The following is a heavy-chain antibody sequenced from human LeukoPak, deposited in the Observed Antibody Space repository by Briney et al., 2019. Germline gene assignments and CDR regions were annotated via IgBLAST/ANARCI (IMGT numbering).Heavy chain of an antibody. V-gene: IGHV5-51*01. Sequence: GESLKIPCNDPGSIFNNFWIAWVRQMPGKGLELMVTIYPGDSDTRYSPFFQGQVTISADKSISTAYLQWGSLKASGTASYYCTRQQEMVEAFDLWGQGTVVTVSS. D-gene: IGHD5-24*01. J-gene: IGHJ3*01. CDR3: TRQQEMVEAFDL. CDR2: IYPGDSDT. CDR1: GSIFNNFW.